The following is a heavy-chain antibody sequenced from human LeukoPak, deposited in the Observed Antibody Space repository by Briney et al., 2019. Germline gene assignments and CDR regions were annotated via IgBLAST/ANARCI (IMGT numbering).Heavy chain of an antibody. J-gene: IGHJ4*02. CDR3: ARHLNYYYGSGAGPRGLDY. CDR1: GGSISSSSYY. V-gene: IGHV4-39*01. CDR2: IYYSGST. D-gene: IGHD3-10*01. Sequence: SETLSLTCTVSGGSISSSSYYWGWIRQPPGKGLEWIGSIYYSGSTYHNPSLKSRVTISVDTSKNQFSLKLSSATAADTAVYYCARHLNYYYGSGAGPRGLDYWGQGTLVTVSS.